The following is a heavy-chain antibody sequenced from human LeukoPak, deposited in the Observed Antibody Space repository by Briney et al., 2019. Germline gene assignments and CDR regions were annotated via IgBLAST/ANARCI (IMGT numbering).Heavy chain of an antibody. CDR2: IIPILGIA. CDR1: EGTFSSYT. V-gene: IGHV1-69*10. D-gene: IGHD6-13*01. J-gene: IGHJ4*02. CDR3: ARAGRAAGNIWDDY. Sequence: SVKVSCKASEGTFSSYTISWVRQAPGQGLEWMGGIIPILGIANYAQKFQGRVTITADKSTSTAYMELSSLRSEDTAVYYCARAGRAAGNIWDDYWGQGTLVTVSS.